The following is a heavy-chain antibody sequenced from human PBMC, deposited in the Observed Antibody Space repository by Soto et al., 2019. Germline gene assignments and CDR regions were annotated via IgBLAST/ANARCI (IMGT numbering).Heavy chain of an antibody. J-gene: IGHJ4*02. Sequence: SETLSLTCAVYGGSFSGHYWTWIRQPPGKGLEWVGEITRSGNTNYNPSLKSRVTISVDTSKSQFSLKLSSVTAADTAVYYCACNYYDFWSGYYSVGYFDYWAQGTPVTVSS. CDR2: ITRSGNT. CDR1: GGSFSGHY. CDR3: ACNYYDFWSGYYSVGYFDY. V-gene: IGHV4-34*01. D-gene: IGHD3-3*01.